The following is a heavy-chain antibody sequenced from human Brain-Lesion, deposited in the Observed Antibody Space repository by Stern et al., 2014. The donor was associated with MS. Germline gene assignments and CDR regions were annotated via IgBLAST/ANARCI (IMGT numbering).Heavy chain of an antibody. J-gene: IGHJ6*02. CDR1: GGTFNVYA. V-gene: IGHV1-69*04. Sequence: QDQLVQSGAEVKRPGSSVKVSCQASGGTFNVYAINWLRQAPGQGFEWIGGIIPVLGIPNYPQKFQGRVTITADGSTRTSSMHLNSLRSNDTAVYYCARDGRHTDNYGLDVWGQGTTVVVSS. CDR3: ARDGRHTDNYGLDV. CDR2: IIPVLGIP. D-gene: IGHD3-9*01.